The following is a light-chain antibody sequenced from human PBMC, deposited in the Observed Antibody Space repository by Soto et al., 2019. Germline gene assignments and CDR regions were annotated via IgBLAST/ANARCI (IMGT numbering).Light chain of an antibody. CDR1: SNDVGGYNY. CDR2: DVS. J-gene: IGLJ1*01. Sequence: QSVLTQPASVSGSPGQSINISCTGTSNDVGGYNYVSWYQHHPGKAPKLIIYDVSNRPSGVSNLFSGSKSGNTASLTISGLQPEDEADYYCSSYTTSNTRQIVFGTGTKVTVL. V-gene: IGLV2-14*03. CDR3: SSYTTSNTRQIV.